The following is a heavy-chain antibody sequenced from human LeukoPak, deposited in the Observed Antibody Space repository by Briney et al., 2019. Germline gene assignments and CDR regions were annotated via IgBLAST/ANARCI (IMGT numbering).Heavy chain of an antibody. CDR2: IYTSGST. D-gene: IGHD2-2*01. Sequence: ASETLSLTCTVSGGSISSYYWSWIRQPAGKGLEWIGRIYTSGSTNYNPSLKSRVTMSVDTSKNQFSLKLSSVTAADTAVYYCARELVVVPAAMPKSYYYYYMDVWGKGTTVTISS. V-gene: IGHV4-4*07. CDR1: GGSISSYY. J-gene: IGHJ6*03. CDR3: ARELVVVPAAMPKSYYYYYMDV.